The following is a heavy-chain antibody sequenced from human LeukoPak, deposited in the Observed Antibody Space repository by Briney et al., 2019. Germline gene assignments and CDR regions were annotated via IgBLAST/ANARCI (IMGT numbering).Heavy chain of an antibody. CDR2: ISWDSGSI. J-gene: IGHJ4*02. CDR3: AKANHYGDYLDY. Sequence: GGSLRLSCAASGFTFDDYAMYWVRQAPGKGLEWVSGISWDSGSIGYADSVKGRFTISRDNAKDSLYLQMNSLRAEDTALYYCAKANHYGDYLDYWGQGTLVTVSS. V-gene: IGHV3-9*01. D-gene: IGHD4-17*01. CDR1: GFTFDDYA.